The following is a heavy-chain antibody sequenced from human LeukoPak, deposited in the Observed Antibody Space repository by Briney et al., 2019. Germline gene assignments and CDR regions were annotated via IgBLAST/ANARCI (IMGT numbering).Heavy chain of an antibody. J-gene: IGHJ4*02. CDR3: ATERITMVRGVIPIHFDY. CDR2: IDPNSGAT. D-gene: IGHD3-10*01. Sequence: GASVKVSCKASGYTFTGCNMHWVRQAPGQGLEWMGWIDPNSGATNYAQKFQGRVTMTRDTSISTAYMELSRLRSDDTAVYYCATERITMVRGVIPIHFDYWGQGTLVTVSS. V-gene: IGHV1-2*02. CDR1: GYTFTGCN.